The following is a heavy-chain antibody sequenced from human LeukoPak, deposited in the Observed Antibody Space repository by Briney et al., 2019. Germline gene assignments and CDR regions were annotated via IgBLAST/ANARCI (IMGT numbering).Heavy chain of an antibody. V-gene: IGHV4-59*12. Sequence: SETLSLTCTVSGGSISSYYWSWIRQPPGKGLEWIGYIYYSGSTNYNPSLKSRVTISVDTSKNQFSLKLSSVTAADTAVYYCARGRERWLHSWFDPWGQGTLVTVSS. D-gene: IGHD5-24*01. J-gene: IGHJ5*02. CDR3: ARGRERWLHSWFDP. CDR1: GGSISSYY. CDR2: IYYSGST.